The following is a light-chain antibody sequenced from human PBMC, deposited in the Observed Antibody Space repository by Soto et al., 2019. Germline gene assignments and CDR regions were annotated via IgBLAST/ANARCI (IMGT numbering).Light chain of an antibody. V-gene: IGKV3-15*01. CDR3: QQAGSWPRT. CDR1: QSISNK. J-gene: IGKJ1*01. CDR2: GAS. Sequence: MTQSPASLSASPGERATLTCRASQSISNKLAWYQQKPGQAPKFFIYGASTMDTGIPVKFSGSGSGTDFTLTISSLQSEDFAVYYCQQAGSWPRTFGQGTKLEIK.